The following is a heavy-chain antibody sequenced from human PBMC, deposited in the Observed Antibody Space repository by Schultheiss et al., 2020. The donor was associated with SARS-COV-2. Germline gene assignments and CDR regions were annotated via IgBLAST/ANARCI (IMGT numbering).Heavy chain of an antibody. D-gene: IGHD5-18*01. CDR3: ARGDTAMADFDY. CDR1: GGSISSSSYY. J-gene: IGHJ4*02. Sequence: SQTLSLTCTVSGGSISSSSYYWGWIRQPPGKGLEWIGYIYYSGSTNYNPSLKSRVTISVDTSKNQFSLKLSSVTAADTAVYYCARGDTAMADFDYWGQGTLVTVSS. CDR2: IYYSGST. V-gene: IGHV4-61*05.